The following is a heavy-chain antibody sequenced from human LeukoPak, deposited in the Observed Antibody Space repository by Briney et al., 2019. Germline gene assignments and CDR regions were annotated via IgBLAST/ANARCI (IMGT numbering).Heavy chain of an antibody. D-gene: IGHD2-15*01. CDR2: IQFDGSEE. CDR3: AEDQKLQPFHY. V-gene: IGHV3-30*02. J-gene: IGHJ4*02. Sequence: GSLRLSCAASGFIFSTYGMHWVRQAPGKGLEWVAFIQFDGSEEFYADSVKGRFTISRDNSKNTLYLQMNSLRAEDTSVYYCAEDQKLQPFHYWGQGTLVTVSS. CDR1: GFIFSTYG.